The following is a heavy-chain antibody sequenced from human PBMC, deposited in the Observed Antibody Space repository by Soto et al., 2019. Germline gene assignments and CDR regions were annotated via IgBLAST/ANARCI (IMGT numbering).Heavy chain of an antibody. CDR1: GFTFSSYA. CDR2: ISGSGGST. CDR3: AKGGAYYDFWSGYHENNWFDP. J-gene: IGHJ5*02. D-gene: IGHD3-3*01. Sequence: GGSLRLSCAASGFTFSSYAMSWVRQAPGKGLEWVSAISGSGGSTYYADSVKGRFTISRDNSKNTLYLQMNSLRAEDTAVYYCAKGGAYYDFWSGYHENNWFDPWGQGTLVTVSS. V-gene: IGHV3-23*01.